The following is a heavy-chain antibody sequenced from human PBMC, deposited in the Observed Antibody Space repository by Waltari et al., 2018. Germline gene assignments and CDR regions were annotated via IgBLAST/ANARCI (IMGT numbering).Heavy chain of an antibody. V-gene: IGHV3-9*01. CDR1: GFTFEDSA. D-gene: IGHD6-13*01. CDR2: ISWNSAMT. CDR3: ARGGIGIIAEIGG. J-gene: IGHJ4*02. Sequence: EVQLVESGGGFVQPGKSLRLSCAASGFTFEDSAMHWVRQVPGNGLEWVSCISWNSAMTGYADSVKGRFTNSRDNGKNSLYLQMNTLRPEDTALYYCARGGIGIIAEIGGWGEGTLVTVSS.